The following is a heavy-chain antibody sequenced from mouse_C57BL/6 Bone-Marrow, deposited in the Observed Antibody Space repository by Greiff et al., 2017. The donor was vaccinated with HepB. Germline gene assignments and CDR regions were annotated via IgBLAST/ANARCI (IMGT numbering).Heavy chain of an antibody. J-gene: IGHJ1*03. CDR2: INPGSGGT. V-gene: IGHV1-54*01. CDR1: GYAFTNYL. CDR3: ARDYGSSRDWYFDG. D-gene: IGHD1-1*01. Sequence: VQLQQSGAELVRPGTSVKVSCKASGYAFTNYLIEWVKQRPGQGLEWIGVINPGSGGTNYNEKFKGKATLTADKSSSTAYMQLSSLTSEDYAVYVCARDYGSSRDWYFDGWGTGTTVTVSS.